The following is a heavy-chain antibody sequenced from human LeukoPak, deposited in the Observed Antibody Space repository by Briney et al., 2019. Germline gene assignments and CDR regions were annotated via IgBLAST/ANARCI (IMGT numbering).Heavy chain of an antibody. D-gene: IGHD3-22*01. CDR3: ARDDSSRDGSGGYHD. CDR2: VHISGST. J-gene: IGHJ4*02. Sequence: PSETLSLTCTVSGDSINSYHWSWIRPSAGKGLQWIGRVHISGSTNYNPSLRSRVAFSMDKSKNQFSLKLHSVTAADRAVYYCARDDSSRDGSGGYHDWGQGTLATVSS. V-gene: IGHV4-4*07. CDR1: GDSINSYH.